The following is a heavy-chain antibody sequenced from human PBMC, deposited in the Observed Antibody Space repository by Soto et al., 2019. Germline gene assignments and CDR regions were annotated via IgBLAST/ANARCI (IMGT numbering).Heavy chain of an antibody. J-gene: IGHJ6*02. CDR3: AREPSYSSSSGDYYYYGMDV. CDR2: IIPIFGTA. D-gene: IGHD6-6*01. CDR1: GGTFSSYA. V-gene: IGHV1-69*13. Sequence: GPSVKVSCKASGGTFSSYAISWVRQAPGQGLEWMGGIIPIFGTANYAQKFQGRVTITADESTSTAYMELSSLRSEDTAVYYCAREPSYSSSSGDYYYYGMDVWGQGTTVTVSS.